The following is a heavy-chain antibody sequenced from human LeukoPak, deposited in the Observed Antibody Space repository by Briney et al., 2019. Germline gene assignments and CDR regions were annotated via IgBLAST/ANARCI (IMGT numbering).Heavy chain of an antibody. CDR3: ARVQRITIFGAHFDY. Sequence: QSGGSLRLSCAASGFTFSSYGMHWVRQAPGKGLEWVAVISHDGSNKYYADSVKGRFTISRDNSKNTLYLQMNSLRAEDTAVYYCARVQRITIFGAHFDYWGQGTLVTVSS. J-gene: IGHJ4*02. CDR1: GFTFSSYG. D-gene: IGHD3-3*01. V-gene: IGHV3-30*03. CDR2: ISHDGSNK.